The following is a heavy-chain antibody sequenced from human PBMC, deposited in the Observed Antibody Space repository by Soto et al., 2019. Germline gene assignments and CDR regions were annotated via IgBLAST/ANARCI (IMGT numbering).Heavy chain of an antibody. D-gene: IGHD3-10*01. CDR1: GFTFSSYA. J-gene: IGHJ3*02. Sequence: PGGSLRLSCAASGFTFSSYAMHWVRQAPGKGLEWVAVISYDGSNKYYADSVKGRFTISRDNSKNTLYLQMNSLRAEDTAAYYCARDTADGAAFDIWGQGTMVTVSS. CDR3: ARDTADGAAFDI. V-gene: IGHV3-30-3*01. CDR2: ISYDGSNK.